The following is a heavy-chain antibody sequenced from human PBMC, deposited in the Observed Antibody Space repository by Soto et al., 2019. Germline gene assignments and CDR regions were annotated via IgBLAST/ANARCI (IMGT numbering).Heavy chain of an antibody. J-gene: IGHJ4*02. D-gene: IGHD4-17*01. CDR1: GCRLTAHA. Sequence: SLSCHGFGCRLTAHAITWVRQAPCNVLDWLSFIRNTPYGLTTDYAASVRGRFTISGDDSERIAYLQMNSLKTEDSGVYYCSRGSFGYYGRWGPRTLVTVSS. CDR2: IRNTPYGLTT. CDR3: SRGSFGYYGR. V-gene: IGHV3-49*04.